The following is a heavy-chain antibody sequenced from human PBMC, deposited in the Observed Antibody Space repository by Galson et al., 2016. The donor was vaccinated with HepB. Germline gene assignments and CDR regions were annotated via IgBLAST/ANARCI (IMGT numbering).Heavy chain of an antibody. J-gene: IGHJ6*02. D-gene: IGHD3-3*01. CDR1: GFSLSTSGVG. Sequence: PALVKPTQTLTLTCTFSGFSLSTSGVGVGWIRQPPGKALEWLALIYWDDDKHYSPSLRSRLTITKDTSKNHVVLTMTSMDPIDTATSFCVHTSGEWRWHYYYYEMDAWGPGTTVTVSS. CDR3: VHTSGEWRWHYYYYEMDA. CDR2: IYWDDDK. V-gene: IGHV2-5*02.